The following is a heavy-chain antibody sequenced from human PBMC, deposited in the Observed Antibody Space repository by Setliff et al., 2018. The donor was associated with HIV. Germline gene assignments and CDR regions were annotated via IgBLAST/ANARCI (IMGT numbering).Heavy chain of an antibody. CDR1: GYTLTELS. V-gene: IGHV1-24*01. CDR2: FDPEDGDT. J-gene: IGHJ3*02. D-gene: IGHD6-19*01. CDR3: ATVSHTNVAAHDAFDI. Sequence: ASVKVSCKVSGYTLTELSRHWVRQAPGKGLEWMGGFDPEDGDTIYAQKFQGRVTMTADTSTDTAYMELSSLRSEDTAVYYCATVSHTNVAAHDAFDIWGQGTMVTVSS.